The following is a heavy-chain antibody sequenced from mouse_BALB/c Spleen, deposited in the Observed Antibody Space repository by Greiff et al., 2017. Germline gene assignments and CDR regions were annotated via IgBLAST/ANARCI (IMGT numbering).Heavy chain of an antibody. CDR3: ARLVPGGLEGYFDG. CDR2: IYPGDGDT. CDR1: GYAFSSYW. V-gene: IGHV1-80*01. Sequence: QVQLQQSGAELVRPGSSVKISCKASGYAFSSYWMNWVKQRPGQGLEWIGQIYPGDGDTNYNGKFKGKATLTADKSSSTAYMQLSSLTSEDSAVYFCARLVPGGLEGYFDGWGGGTTVTVSS. J-gene: IGHJ1*01.